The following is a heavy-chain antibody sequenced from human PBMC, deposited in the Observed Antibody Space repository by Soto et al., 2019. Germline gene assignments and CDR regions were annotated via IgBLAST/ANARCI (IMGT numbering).Heavy chain of an antibody. CDR2: ISAGGSNT. J-gene: IGHJ4*02. D-gene: IGHD3-3*01. CDR3: AIGEWLPTSYFNF. V-gene: IGHV3-23*01. Sequence: PGGSLRLSCAASGFSFSNYAMNWVRQAPGKGLEWVSAISAGGSNTNYADSVKGRFTISSDNSKNTLYLQMNGLRADDTAVYYCAIGEWLPTSYFNFWGKGTLVTVSS. CDR1: GFSFSNYA.